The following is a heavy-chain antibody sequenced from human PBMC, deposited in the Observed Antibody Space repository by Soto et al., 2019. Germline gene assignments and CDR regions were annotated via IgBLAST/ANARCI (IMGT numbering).Heavy chain of an antibody. J-gene: IGHJ4*02. CDR3: ARAYGDYVFDY. D-gene: IGHD4-17*01. CDR1: GDSISNDNW. CDR2: IYHSGST. V-gene: IGHV4-4*02. Sequence: PSETLSLTCTVSGDSISNDNWWSWVRQPPGKGLEWIGEIYHSGSTNSNPSLKSRVTISVDTSKNQFSLKLSSVTAADTAVYYCARAYGDYVFDYWGQGTLVTVSS.